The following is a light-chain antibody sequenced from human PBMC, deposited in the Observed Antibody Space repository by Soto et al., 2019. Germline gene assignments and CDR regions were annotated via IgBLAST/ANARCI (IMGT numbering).Light chain of an antibody. CDR2: SNN. CDR3: AAWDDSLNGYV. V-gene: IGLV1-44*01. Sequence: QSVLTQPPSASGTPGQRVTISCSGSSSNIGSNTVNWYQQIPGTAPKLLIYSNNQRPSVFPDQFSGSKSDTSASLAISGLQPEDEADYYCAAWDDSLNGYVFGAGTKLTGL. CDR1: SSNIGSNT. J-gene: IGLJ1*01.